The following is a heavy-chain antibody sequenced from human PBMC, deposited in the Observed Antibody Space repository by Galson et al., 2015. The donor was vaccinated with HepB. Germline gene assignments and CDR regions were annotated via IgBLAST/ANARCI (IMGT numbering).Heavy chain of an antibody. CDR2: IIPIFGTA. V-gene: IGHV1-69*13. Sequence: SVKVSCKASGGTFSSYAISWVRQAPGQGLEWMGGIIPIFGTANYAHKFQGRVTITADESTSTAYMELSSLRAEDTAVYYCARGAGSSCYIGGVDYWGQGTLVTVSS. J-gene: IGHJ4*02. CDR1: GGTFSSYA. CDR3: ARGAGSSCYIGGVDY. D-gene: IGHD3-3*01.